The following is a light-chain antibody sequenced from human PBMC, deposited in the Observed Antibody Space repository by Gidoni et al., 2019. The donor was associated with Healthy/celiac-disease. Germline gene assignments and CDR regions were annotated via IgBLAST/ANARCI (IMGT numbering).Light chain of an antibody. CDR3: SSYTSSSTLV. J-gene: IGLJ2*01. Sequence: QSAQTQPASVSGSPGQSITISCTGTSSDVGGSNYVSWYQQHPGKAPKLMIYDVSNRPSGVSNRFSGSKSGNTASLTISGLQAEDEADYYCSSYTSSSTLVFGGGTKLTVL. V-gene: IGLV2-14*03. CDR2: DVS. CDR1: SSDVGGSNY.